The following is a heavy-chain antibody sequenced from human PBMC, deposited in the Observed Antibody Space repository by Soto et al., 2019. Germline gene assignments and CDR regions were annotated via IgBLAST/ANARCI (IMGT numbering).Heavy chain of an antibody. Sequence: SETLSLTCAVYGGSFSGYYWSWIRQPPGKGLEWIGEINHSGSTNYNPSLKSRVTISVDTSKNQFSLKLSSVTAADTAVYYCARVMVLRFLEWLSHGYYGMDVWGQGTTVTVSS. CDR3: ARVMVLRFLEWLSHGYYGMDV. V-gene: IGHV4-34*01. D-gene: IGHD3-3*01. J-gene: IGHJ6*02. CDR1: GGSFSGYY. CDR2: INHSGST.